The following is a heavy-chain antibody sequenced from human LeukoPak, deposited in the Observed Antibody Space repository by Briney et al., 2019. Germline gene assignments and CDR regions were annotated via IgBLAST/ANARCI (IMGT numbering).Heavy chain of an antibody. D-gene: IGHD3-10*01. J-gene: IGHJ4*02. CDR1: GFTFSSYA. V-gene: IGHV3-23*01. Sequence: PGGSLRLSCAASGFTFSSYAMSWVRQAPGKGLEWVSAISGSGGSTYYADSVKGRFTISRDNAKNSLYLQMNSLRAEDTAVYYCATEYYYGSGSSSPSVDYWGQGTLVTVSS. CDR3: ATEYYYGSGSSSPSVDY. CDR2: ISGSGGST.